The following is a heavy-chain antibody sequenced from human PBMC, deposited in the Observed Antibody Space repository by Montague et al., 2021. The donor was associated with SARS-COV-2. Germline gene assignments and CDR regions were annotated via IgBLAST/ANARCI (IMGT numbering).Heavy chain of an antibody. Sequence: SLRLSLAASGFTFSSYSMNWVRQAPGKGLEWVSYISSSSTIYYADSVKGRFTISRDNAKNSLYLQMNSLRDEDTAVHYCARDPAIVATIYGMDVWGQGTTVTVSS. CDR2: ISSSSTI. V-gene: IGHV3-48*02. CDR1: GFTFSSYS. J-gene: IGHJ6*02. CDR3: ARDPAIVATIYGMDV. D-gene: IGHD5-12*01.